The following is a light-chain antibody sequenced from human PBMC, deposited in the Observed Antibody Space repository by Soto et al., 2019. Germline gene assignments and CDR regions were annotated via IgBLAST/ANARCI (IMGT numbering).Light chain of an antibody. Sequence: DIQMTQSPSSLSASVGDRVTITCQASQDISNYLNWYQQKPGKAPKLLIYYASNLETGVPSRFSGSGAGTDFTFTISSLQPEDIATYYCQQYDNLPPLTFGGGTKVEI. V-gene: IGKV1-33*01. CDR2: YAS. CDR3: QQYDNLPPLT. J-gene: IGKJ4*01. CDR1: QDISNY.